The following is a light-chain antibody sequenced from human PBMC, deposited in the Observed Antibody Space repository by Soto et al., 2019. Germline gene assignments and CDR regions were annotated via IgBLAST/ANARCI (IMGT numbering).Light chain of an antibody. CDR3: HQYNNGPPWT. V-gene: IGKV3-15*01. Sequence: EIVRTQSPATLRVSPWDTATLSCRASQSLGGNLAWYQQKPGQAPRLLIFRASSRAKGVPARFSASGSGTEFTLTISWLQSEDFAVYYCHQYNNGPPWTFGPGAKVDIK. CDR2: RAS. CDR1: QSLGGN. J-gene: IGKJ1*01.